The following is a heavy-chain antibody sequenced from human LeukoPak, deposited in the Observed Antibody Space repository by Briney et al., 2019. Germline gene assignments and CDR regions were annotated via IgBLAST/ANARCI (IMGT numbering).Heavy chain of an antibody. Sequence: ASVKVSCKASGYTFTSYDINWVRQATGQGLEWMGWMNPNSGNTGYAQKFQGRVTMTRNTSISTAYMELSSLRSEDTAVYYCARGYPYYYDSSGYYTNWGQGTLVTISS. CDR3: ARGYPYYYDSSGYYTN. D-gene: IGHD3-22*01. CDR1: GYTFTSYD. CDR2: MNPNSGNT. V-gene: IGHV1-8*01. J-gene: IGHJ4*02.